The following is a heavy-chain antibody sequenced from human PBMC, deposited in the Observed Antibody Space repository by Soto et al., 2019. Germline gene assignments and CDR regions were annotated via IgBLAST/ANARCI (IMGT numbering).Heavy chain of an antibody. J-gene: IGHJ4*02. CDR2: ISSNGGST. D-gene: IGHD3-10*01. CDR1: GFTFSSYA. CDR3: ARLSSPMVRGVREDY. Sequence: GGSLRLSCAASGFTFSSYAMHWVRQAPGKGLEYVSAISSNGGSTYYANSVKGRFTISRDNSKNTLYLQMGSLRAEDMAVYYCARLSSPMVRGVREDYWGQGTLVTVAS. V-gene: IGHV3-64*01.